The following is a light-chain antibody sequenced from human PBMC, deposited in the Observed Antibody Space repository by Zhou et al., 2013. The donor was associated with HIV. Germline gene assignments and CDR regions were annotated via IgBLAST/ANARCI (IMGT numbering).Light chain of an antibody. Sequence: DIVLTQSPGTLSLSPGERATLSCRATQSVAADYLAWYQQKPGQAPRLLIYAASSRATGVPDRFSGSGSRADFTLTISRVEPEDFAVYFCQQYGNSPTTFGQGTQGGNQT. CDR3: QQYGNSPTT. CDR2: AAS. CDR1: QSVAADY. V-gene: IGKV3-20*01. J-gene: IGKJ1*01.